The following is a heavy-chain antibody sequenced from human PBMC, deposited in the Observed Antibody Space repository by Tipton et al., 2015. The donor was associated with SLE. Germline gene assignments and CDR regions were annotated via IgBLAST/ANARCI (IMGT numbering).Heavy chain of an antibody. J-gene: IGHJ4*02. Sequence: SLRLSCAASGFTFDDYGMSWVRQAPGKGLEWVSGINWNGGSTGYADSVKGRFTISRDNTKNSLYLQMNSLRAEDTALYYCAREGVGATTFDYWGQGTLVTVSS. V-gene: IGHV3-20*04. D-gene: IGHD1-26*01. CDR3: AREGVGATTFDY. CDR2: INWNGGST. CDR1: GFTFDDYG.